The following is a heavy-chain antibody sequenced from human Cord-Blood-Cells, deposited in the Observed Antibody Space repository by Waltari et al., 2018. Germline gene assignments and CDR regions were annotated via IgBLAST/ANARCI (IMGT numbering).Heavy chain of an antibody. CDR1: GFSLSTSGVG. CDR3: AHYYYDSSGYYDGAFDI. V-gene: IGHV2-5*02. CDR2: IYWDADK. D-gene: IGHD3-22*01. J-gene: IGHJ3*02. Sequence: QITLKESGPTLVKPTQTLTLTCTFSGFSLSTSGVGVGWIRQPPGKALEWLALIYWDADKRYSPSLKSRLTITKDTSKNQVVLTMTNMDPVDTATYYCAHYYYDSSGYYDGAFDIWGQGTMVTVSS.